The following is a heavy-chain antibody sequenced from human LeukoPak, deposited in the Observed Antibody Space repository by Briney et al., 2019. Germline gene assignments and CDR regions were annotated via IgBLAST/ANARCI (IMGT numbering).Heavy chain of an antibody. CDR2: IYYSGST. CDR3: ARDGYFDWLSPQKYFDY. D-gene: IGHD3-9*01. Sequence: SETLSLTCTVSGGSISSYYWSWIRQPPGKGLEWIGYIYYSGSTNYNPSLKSRVTVSVDTSKNQFSLKLSSVTATDTAVYYCARDGYFDWLSPQKYFDYWGQGTLVTVSS. CDR1: GGSISSYY. V-gene: IGHV4-59*12. J-gene: IGHJ4*02.